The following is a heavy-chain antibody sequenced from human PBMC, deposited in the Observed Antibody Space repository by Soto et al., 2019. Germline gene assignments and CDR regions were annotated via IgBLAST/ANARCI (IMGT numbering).Heavy chain of an antibody. CDR1: GFTFSSYA. J-gene: IGHJ4*02. CDR3: AKDSYYYDSSGYYPPYDY. D-gene: IGHD3-22*01. CDR2: ISGSVGIT. V-gene: IGHV3-23*01. Sequence: GGSLRLSCAASGFTFSSYAMIGVLPPPGKGLECVSAISGSVGITYYADSVKGRFTISRDNSKNTLYLQMNSLRAEDTAVYYCAKDSYYYDSSGYYPPYDYWGQGTLVTVSS.